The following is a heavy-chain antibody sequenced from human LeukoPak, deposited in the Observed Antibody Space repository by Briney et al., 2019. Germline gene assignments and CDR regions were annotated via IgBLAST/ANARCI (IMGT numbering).Heavy chain of an antibody. Sequence: VKVSCKASGYTFTGYYMHWVRQAPGQGLEWMGWINPKSGDTNYAQKFQGRVTMTRDTSISTAYMELSRLRSDDTAVYYCAREGRYFDSGRDYWGQGTLVTVSS. J-gene: IGHJ4*02. D-gene: IGHD3-9*01. CDR3: AREGRYFDSGRDY. CDR1: GYTFTGYY. V-gene: IGHV1-2*02. CDR2: INPKSGDT.